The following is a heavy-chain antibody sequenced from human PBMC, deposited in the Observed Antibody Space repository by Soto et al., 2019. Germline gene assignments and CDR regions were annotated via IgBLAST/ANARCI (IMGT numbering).Heavy chain of an antibody. J-gene: IGHJ4*01. CDR1: GDSVSSNSAG. CDR2: TYYRSKWYY. CDR3: ARGEQYSGRIFDY. V-gene: IGHV6-1*01. D-gene: IGHD1-26*01. Sequence: SQTLSLTCAITGDSVSSNSAGWSWVRQSPSRGLEWLGRTYYRSKWYYEYAVSVRGRITINPDTSKNQYSLQLNSVTPEDTAVYFCARGEQYSGRIFDYCRQGTLVTVPS.